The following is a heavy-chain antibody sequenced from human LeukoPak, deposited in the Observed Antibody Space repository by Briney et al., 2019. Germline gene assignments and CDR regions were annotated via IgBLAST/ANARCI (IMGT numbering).Heavy chain of an antibody. CDR2: IHHSGSS. CDR1: GGSISSYY. V-gene: IGHV4-59*01. CDR3: ARAQYDSSGYLFDY. J-gene: IGHJ4*02. D-gene: IGHD3-22*01. Sequence: TSETLSLTCTVSGGSISSYYWSWIRQPPGKRLEWIGYIHHSGSSNYNPSLKSRVTMSVDTSKNQFSLKLSSVTAADTAVYSCARAQYDSSGYLFDYWGQGTLVTVSS.